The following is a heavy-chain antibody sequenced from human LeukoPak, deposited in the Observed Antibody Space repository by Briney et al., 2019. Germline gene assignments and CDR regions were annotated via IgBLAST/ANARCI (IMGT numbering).Heavy chain of an antibody. CDR3: ARGSPPGRAYYDIWFDP. CDR2: INPSGGST. Sequence: ASVKVSCKASGYTFTSYYMHWVRQAPGQGLEWMGIINPSGGSTSYARKFQGRVTMTRDTSTSTVYMELSSLRSEDTAVYYCARGSPPGRAYYDIWFDPWGQGTLVTVSS. V-gene: IGHV1-46*01. D-gene: IGHD3-22*01. J-gene: IGHJ5*02. CDR1: GYTFTSYY.